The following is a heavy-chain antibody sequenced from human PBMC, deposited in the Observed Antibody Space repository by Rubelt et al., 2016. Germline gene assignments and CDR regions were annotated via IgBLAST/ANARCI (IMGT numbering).Heavy chain of an antibody. D-gene: IGHD6-13*01. CDR3: ARQWPGAEAAFDY. J-gene: IGHJ4*02. V-gene: IGHV4-39*01. Sequence: QVQLQESGPGLVKPSETLSLTCTVSGGSISSSSYYWGCIRQPPGKGLEWIGSVYYSGSTYYKPSLKSRVTISVDTSKDLFSRRLSSVTAADTAVYYCARQWPGAEAAFDYWGQGTLVTVSS. CDR2: VYYSGST. CDR1: GGSISSSSYY.